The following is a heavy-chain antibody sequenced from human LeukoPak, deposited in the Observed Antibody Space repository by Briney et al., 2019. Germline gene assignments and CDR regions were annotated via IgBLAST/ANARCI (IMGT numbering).Heavy chain of an antibody. V-gene: IGHV3-23*01. Sequence: PGGSLRLSCAASGFTFSSYEMSWVRRAPGKGLEWVSTISGSDGRSYYADSVKGRFTISRDNSKNTLYLQMNSLRAEDTALYYCAQGSAMDYWGQGTLVTVSS. CDR3: AQGSAMDY. CDR2: ISGSDGRS. J-gene: IGHJ4*02. CDR1: GFTFSSYE.